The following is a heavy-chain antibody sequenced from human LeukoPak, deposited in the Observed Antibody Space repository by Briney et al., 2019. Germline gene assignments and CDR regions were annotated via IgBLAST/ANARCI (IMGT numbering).Heavy chain of an antibody. CDR1: GFTFSSFG. V-gene: IGHV3-30*03. CDR2: ISYDGSSK. D-gene: IGHD3-22*01. CDR3: ARQYYYDSSGYYDY. Sequence: GRSLRLSCAASGFTFSSFGMHWVRQAPGKGLEWVAGISYDGSSKYYADSVKGRFTISRDNSRNTLYLQMYSLRVEDTAVYYCARQYYYDSSGYYDYWGHGTLVTVSS. J-gene: IGHJ4*01.